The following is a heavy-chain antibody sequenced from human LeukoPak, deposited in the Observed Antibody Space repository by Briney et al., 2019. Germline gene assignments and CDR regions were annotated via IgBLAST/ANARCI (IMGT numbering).Heavy chain of an antibody. V-gene: IGHV3-64*02. J-gene: IGHJ4*02. CDR2: IGGNGDTS. D-gene: IGHD5-18*01. CDR3: ATRHEYSYPY. Sequence: GGSLRLSCAASGFTFSNYAMHWVRQAPGKGLEYVTAIGGNGDTSYYADSVKGRFTISRDNSKNTVYLQMGSLRTEDMAVYYCATRHEYSYPYWGQGTLVTVSS. CDR1: GFTFSNYA.